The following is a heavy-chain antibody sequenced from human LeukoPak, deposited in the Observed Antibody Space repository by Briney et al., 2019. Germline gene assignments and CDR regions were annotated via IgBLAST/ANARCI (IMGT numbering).Heavy chain of an antibody. D-gene: IGHD3-22*01. V-gene: IGHV4-4*07. CDR3: ARDNRPSSGYSYYYYGMDV. CDR2: IYTSGST. J-gene: IGHJ6*02. Sequence: SETLSLTCTVYGGSISSYYWSWIRQPAGKGLEWIGRIYTSGSTNYNPSLKSRVTISVDTSKNQFSLKLSSVTAADPAVYYCARDNRPSSGYSYYYYGMDVWGPGTTVTVSS. CDR1: GGSISSYY.